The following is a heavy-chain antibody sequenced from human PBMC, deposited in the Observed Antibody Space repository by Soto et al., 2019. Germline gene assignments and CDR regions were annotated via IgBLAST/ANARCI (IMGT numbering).Heavy chain of an antibody. CDR3: ARNLEQQRPKPYYYYGMEV. CDR1: GYTFTTHG. J-gene: IGHJ6*02. V-gene: IGHV1-18*01. CDR2: VRGDNGRT. Sequence: ASVKVSCKASGYTFTTHGISWVRQVPGQGLEWMGWVRGDNGRTNYAQSLQGRVTMTTDTSTNTAYMELRSLRSDDTAGYYCARNLEQQRPKPYYYYGMEVWGQGTTVTVSS. D-gene: IGHD6-13*01.